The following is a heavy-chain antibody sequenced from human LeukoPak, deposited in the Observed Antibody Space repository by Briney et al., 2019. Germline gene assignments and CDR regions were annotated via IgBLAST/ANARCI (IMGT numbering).Heavy chain of an antibody. CDR2: IKEDESAK. D-gene: IGHD3-16*01. V-gene: IGHV3-7*01. CDR1: GFTFTDHW. J-gene: IGHJ4*02. CDR3: ARAVDVADY. Sequence: SGGSLRLSCVASGFTFTDHWMSWVRQAPGKGLEWVANIKEDESAKFYADSVRGRFTISRDNAKNSLYLQMNNLRVEDTAVYYCARAVDVADYWGRGTLVTVSS.